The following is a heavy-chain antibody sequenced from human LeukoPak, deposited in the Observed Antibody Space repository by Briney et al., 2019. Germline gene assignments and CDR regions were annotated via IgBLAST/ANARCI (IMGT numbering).Heavy chain of an antibody. CDR3: ARHGQAPGVADSPGYYYYGMDV. V-gene: IGHV4-59*08. CDR2: IYYSGST. Sequence: SETLSLTCTVSGGSISSYYWSWIRQPPGKGLEWIGYIYYSGSTNYNPSLKSRVTISVDTSKNQFSLQLSSVTAADTAVYYCARHGQAPGVADSPGYYYYGMDVWGQGTTVTVSS. J-gene: IGHJ6*02. D-gene: IGHD6-19*01. CDR1: GGSISSYY.